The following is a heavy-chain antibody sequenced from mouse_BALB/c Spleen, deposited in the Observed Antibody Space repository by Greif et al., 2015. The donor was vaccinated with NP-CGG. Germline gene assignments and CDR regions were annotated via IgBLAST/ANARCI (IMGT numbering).Heavy chain of an antibody. V-gene: IGHV3-8*02. CDR3: ARYHYYGSSYYFDY. CDR2: ISYSGST. J-gene: IGHJ2*01. D-gene: IGHD1-1*01. CDR1: GDSITSGY. Sequence: EVQLQQSGPSLVKPSQTLSLTCSVTGDSITSGYWNWIRKFPGNKLEYMGYISYSGSTYYNPSLKSRISITRDTSKNQYYLQLNSVTTEDTATYYCARYHYYGSSYYFDYWGQGTTLTVSS.